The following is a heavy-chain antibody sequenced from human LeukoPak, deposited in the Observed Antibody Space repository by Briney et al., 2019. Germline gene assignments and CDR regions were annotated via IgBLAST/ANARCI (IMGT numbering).Heavy chain of an antibody. V-gene: IGHV4-59*01. D-gene: IGHD3-10*01. J-gene: IGHJ6*02. CDR1: GGSISSYY. CDR2: IYYSGST. Sequence: SETLSLTCTVSGGSISSYYWSWIRQPPGKGLEWIGYIYYSGSTNYNPSLESRVTISVDTSKNQFSLKLSSVTAADTAVYYCARGEWFGPPGNYYYYYGMDVWGQGTTVTVSS. CDR3: ARGEWFGPPGNYYYYYGMDV.